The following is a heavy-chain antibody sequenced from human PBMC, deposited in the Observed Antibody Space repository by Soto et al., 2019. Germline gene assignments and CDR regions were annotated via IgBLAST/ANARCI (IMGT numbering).Heavy chain of an antibody. D-gene: IGHD4-4*01. Sequence: ASVKVSCKASGGTFSSYAISWVRQAPGQGLEWMGGIIPIFGTANYAQKFQGRVTITADESTSTAYMELSSLRSEDTAVYYCARGAWDDYSGTNYGMDVWGQGTTVTVSS. CDR1: GGTFSSYA. J-gene: IGHJ6*02. CDR3: ARGAWDDYSGTNYGMDV. CDR2: IIPIFGTA. V-gene: IGHV1-69*13.